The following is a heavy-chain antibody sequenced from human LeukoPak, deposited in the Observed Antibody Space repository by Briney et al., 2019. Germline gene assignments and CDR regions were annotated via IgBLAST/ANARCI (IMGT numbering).Heavy chain of an antibody. CDR3: ARHYDFWSRYYSHHMDV. Sequence: GGSLRLSCAASGFTFSTYSMNWVRQAPGKGLEWVSSISSSSSYIYYADSVKGRFTISRDNAKNSLYLQMNSLRAEDTAVYYCARHYDFWSRYYSHHMDVWGKGTTVTVSS. CDR2: ISSSSSYI. CDR1: GFTFSTYS. D-gene: IGHD3-3*01. V-gene: IGHV3-21*01. J-gene: IGHJ6*03.